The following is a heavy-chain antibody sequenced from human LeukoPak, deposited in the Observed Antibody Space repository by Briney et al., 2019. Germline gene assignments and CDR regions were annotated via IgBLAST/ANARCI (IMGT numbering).Heavy chain of an antibody. Sequence: SETLSLTCTVSGGSISSNTYNWGWIRQPPGKGLEWIGTIYYSASAHYNPSLKSRVTISVDTSKNQFSLKLSSVTAADTTVYYCARGGGFYDSNGYYPIDYWGQGTLVTVSS. CDR2: IYYSASA. J-gene: IGHJ4*02. CDR1: GGSISSNTYN. V-gene: IGHV4-39*07. D-gene: IGHD3-22*01. CDR3: ARGGGFYDSNGYYPIDY.